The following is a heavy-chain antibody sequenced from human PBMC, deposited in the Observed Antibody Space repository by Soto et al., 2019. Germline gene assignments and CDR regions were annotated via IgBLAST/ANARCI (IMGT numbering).Heavy chain of an antibody. V-gene: IGHV3-30*18. CDR1: GFTFSTYG. CDR2: ISYDGSNE. D-gene: IGHD1-1*01. CDR3: AKEGKQLWPPIYYFDY. Sequence: QPGGSLRLSCAASGFTFSTYGINWVRQAPGKGLEWVAVISYDGSNEYYADSVKGRFTISRDNSKNTVFLQLNSLRAEDTAVYYCAKEGKQLWPPIYYFDYWGQGT. J-gene: IGHJ4*02.